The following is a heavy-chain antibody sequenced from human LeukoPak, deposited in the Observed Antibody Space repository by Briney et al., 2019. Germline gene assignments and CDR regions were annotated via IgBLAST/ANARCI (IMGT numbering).Heavy chain of an antibody. CDR1: GGSFSGYY. D-gene: IGHD3-10*01. Sequence: PSETLSLTCAVYGGSFSGYYWSWIRQPPGKGLEWIGEINHSGSTNYNPSLKSRVTISVDTSKNQFSLKLSSVTAADTAVYYCARVGYGSGSYYNNAFDIWGQGTMVTVSS. J-gene: IGHJ3*02. V-gene: IGHV4-34*01. CDR3: ARVGYGSGSYYNNAFDI. CDR2: INHSGST.